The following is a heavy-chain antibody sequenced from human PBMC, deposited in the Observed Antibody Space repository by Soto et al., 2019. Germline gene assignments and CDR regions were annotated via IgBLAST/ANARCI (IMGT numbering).Heavy chain of an antibody. J-gene: IGHJ4*02. CDR1: GFTFSNAW. CDR2: IKSKADGGTT. Sequence: EVQLVESGGALVKPGGSLRLSCEVSGFTFSNAWITWVRQAPGKGLEWVGRIKSKADGGTTDYAAPVKGRFTISGDDSKNTLYLQMNSLKTEDTAVYYCTTQYYYDGSGSLLKWGQGTLVTVSS. D-gene: IGHD3-22*01. V-gene: IGHV3-15*02. CDR3: TTQYYYDGSGSLLK.